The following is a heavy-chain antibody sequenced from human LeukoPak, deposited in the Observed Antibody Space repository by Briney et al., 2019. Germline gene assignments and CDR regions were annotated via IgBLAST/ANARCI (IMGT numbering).Heavy chain of an antibody. CDR1: GFTFSSYA. CDR3: AKVSDDYGDCFDY. Sequence: GVLRLCCAASGFTFSSYAMSWVRQAPGKGLERVSAISGSGGSTYCADSVKGRFTISRDNSKNTLYLQMNSLRAEDTAVYYCAKVSDDYGDCFDYWGQGTLVTVSS. D-gene: IGHD4-17*01. J-gene: IGHJ4*02. V-gene: IGHV3-23*01. CDR2: ISGSGGST.